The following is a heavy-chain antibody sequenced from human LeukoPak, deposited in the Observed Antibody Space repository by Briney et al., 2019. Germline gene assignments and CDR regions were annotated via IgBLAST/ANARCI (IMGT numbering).Heavy chain of an antibody. CDR2: IRSKANHYAT. CDR1: GFTFSGSA. J-gene: IGHJ4*02. D-gene: IGHD1-26*01. Sequence: GGSLRLSCAASGFTFSGSAMHWVRQASGKGLEWVGRIRSKANHYATAYAASVKGRFTVSRDDSKNTAYLQMNSLKTEDTAVYYCARDKGALVGSTNFDYWGQGTLVTVSS. V-gene: IGHV3-73*01. CDR3: ARDKGALVGSTNFDY.